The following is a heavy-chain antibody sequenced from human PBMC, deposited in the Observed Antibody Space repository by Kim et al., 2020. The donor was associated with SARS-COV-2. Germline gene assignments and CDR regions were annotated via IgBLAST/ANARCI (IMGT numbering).Heavy chain of an antibody. D-gene: IGHD2-2*01. V-gene: IGHV4-59*12. CDR3: ARVGASDCSSDATCLPYFYYYMDV. J-gene: IGHJ6*03. Sequence: SETLSLTCTVSGGSLSNYYWSWIRQPPGKGLQWIGYIFESGSTNYNPSLKSRVTISVDTFKNQFSLNVNSVTAADTAVYYCARVGASDCSSDATCLPYFYYYMDVWGKGTTVTVSS. CDR1: GGSLSNYY. CDR2: IFESGST.